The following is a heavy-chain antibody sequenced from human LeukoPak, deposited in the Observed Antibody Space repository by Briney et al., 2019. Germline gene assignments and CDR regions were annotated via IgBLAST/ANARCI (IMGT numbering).Heavy chain of an antibody. Sequence: SETLSLTCTVSGASINGYYWNWIRQPPGKGLEWIGYVYYSESTNYNPSLKSRVTMSVDTSKKQLSLNLSSVTAADTAVYYCARAGVFRSIIKDFYYFDYWGQGTPVTVSS. CDR1: GASINGYY. CDR3: ARAGVFRSIIKDFYYFDY. J-gene: IGHJ4*02. V-gene: IGHV4-59*01. D-gene: IGHD3-3*01. CDR2: VYYSEST.